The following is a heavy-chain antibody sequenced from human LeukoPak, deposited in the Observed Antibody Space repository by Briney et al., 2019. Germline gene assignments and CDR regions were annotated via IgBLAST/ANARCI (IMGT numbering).Heavy chain of an antibody. CDR2: INPDGSIK. CDR1: GFTFGRHF. CDR3: ARAVDVADY. J-gene: IGHJ4*02. Sequence: GGSLRLSCVASGFTFGRHFMRWVRQPAGGWLEWVANINPDGSIKFHADSVKGRFSISRDNARNSVYLQMNSLRGEDTAVYYCARAVDVADYWGQGTLVAVSS. D-gene: IGHD3-16*01. V-gene: IGHV3-7*01.